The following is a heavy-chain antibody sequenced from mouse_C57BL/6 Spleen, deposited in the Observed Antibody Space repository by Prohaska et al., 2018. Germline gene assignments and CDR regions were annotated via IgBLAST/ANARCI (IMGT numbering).Heavy chain of an antibody. Sequence: GAELVKPGASVKPSCKASGYTFTSYWMQWVKQRPGQGLEWIGEIDPSDSYTNYNQKFKGKATLTVDTSSSTAYMQLSSLTSEDSAVYYCATLVFAYWGQGTLVTVSA. V-gene: IGHV1-50*01. CDR1: GYTFTSYW. J-gene: IGHJ3*01. CDR2: IDPSDSYT. D-gene: IGHD2-10*02. CDR3: ATLVFAY.